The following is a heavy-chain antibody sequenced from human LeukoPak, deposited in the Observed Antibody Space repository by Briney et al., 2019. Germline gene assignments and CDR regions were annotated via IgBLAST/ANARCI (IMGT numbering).Heavy chain of an antibody. CDR2: ISGSGGST. CDR3: AKALVASSWGDAFDI. J-gene: IGHJ3*02. Sequence: GRSLRLSCAASGFTFSSYAMSWVRQAPGKGLEWVSAISGSGGSTYYADSVKGRFTISRDNSKNTLYLQMNSLRAEDTAVYYCAKALVASSWGDAFDIWGQGTMVTVSS. D-gene: IGHD6-13*01. CDR1: GFTFSSYA. V-gene: IGHV3-23*01.